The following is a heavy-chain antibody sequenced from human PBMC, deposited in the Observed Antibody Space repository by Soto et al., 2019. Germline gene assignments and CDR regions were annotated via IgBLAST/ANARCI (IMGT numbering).Heavy chain of an antibody. V-gene: IGHV4-59*01. CDR1: GGSISSYY. J-gene: IGHJ5*02. CDR2: IYYSGST. CDR3: ARDSPEVVVVAATRWRWFDP. Sequence: SETLSLTCTVSGGSISSYYWSWIRQPPGKGLEWIGYIYYSGSTNYNPSLKSRVTISVDTSKNQFSLKLSSVTAADTAVYYCARDSPEVVVVAATRWRWFDPWGQGTLVTVSS. D-gene: IGHD2-15*01.